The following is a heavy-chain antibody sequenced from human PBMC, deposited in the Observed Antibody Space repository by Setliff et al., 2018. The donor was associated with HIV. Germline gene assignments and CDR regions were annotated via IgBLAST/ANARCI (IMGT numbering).Heavy chain of an antibody. J-gene: IGHJ3*02. CDR2: ISSNTGNP. V-gene: IGHV7-4-1*02. Sequence: ASVKVSCKAPGYSFTTYSLNWVRQVPGQGVEWMGWISSNTGNPTYAQDFTGRFVFSLDTSVNTAYLQITTLKAEDSAVYYCARANIYSDAFDIWGQGTMVTVSS. CDR1: GYSFTTYS. D-gene: IGHD2-21*01. CDR3: ARANIYSDAFDI.